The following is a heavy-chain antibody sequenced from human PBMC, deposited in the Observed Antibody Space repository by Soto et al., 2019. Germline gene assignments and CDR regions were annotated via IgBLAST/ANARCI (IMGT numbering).Heavy chain of an antibody. CDR3: AHGNSVHYDPWSGSPSALAY. CDR1: GFSFSTSGVV. V-gene: IGHV2-5*02. J-gene: IGHJ4*01. D-gene: IGHD3-3*01. Sequence: SGPTPVNPTQTLTLTCTFSGFSFSTSGVVVGWFRQPLGKALEWLALIYWDDDKRYSPCRKGRLAITKYTSKNQVVLTVTDMDPVDTATYYWAHGNSVHYDPWSGSPSALAYRGQGTMVPVSS. CDR2: IYWDDDK.